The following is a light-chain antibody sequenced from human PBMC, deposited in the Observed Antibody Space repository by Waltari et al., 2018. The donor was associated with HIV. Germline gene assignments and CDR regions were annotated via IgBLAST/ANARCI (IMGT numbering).Light chain of an antibody. V-gene: IGKV1-39*01. CDR2: GAS. CDR1: QSIDNF. Sequence: DIQMTESPSSLSASVCNRVTITCRASQSIDNFLNWYQQKPGKAPKLLIYGASRLHSGVPSRFSGSGSGTDFTLTVNSLQPEDFATYYCQQSYTTRWTFGLGTKVEMK. CDR3: QQSYTTRWT. J-gene: IGKJ1*01.